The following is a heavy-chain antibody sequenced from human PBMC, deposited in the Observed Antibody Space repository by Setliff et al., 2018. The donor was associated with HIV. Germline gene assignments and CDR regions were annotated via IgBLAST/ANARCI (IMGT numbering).Heavy chain of an antibody. D-gene: IGHD3-3*01. Sequence: PGGSLRLSCAASGFAFDNYCITWVRQAPGKGLEWVSAIGGSTGSTYYADSVKGRFTISGDNSKNTLYLQMNSLRAEDTAVYYCARERLRFLEWLPLDYWGQGTLVTVSS. V-gene: IGHV3-23*01. CDR2: IGGSTGST. CDR1: GFAFDNYC. J-gene: IGHJ4*02. CDR3: ARERLRFLEWLPLDY.